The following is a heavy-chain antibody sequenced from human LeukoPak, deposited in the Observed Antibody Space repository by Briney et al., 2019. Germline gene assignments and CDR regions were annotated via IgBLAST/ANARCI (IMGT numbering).Heavy chain of an antibody. D-gene: IGHD3-22*01. CDR3: AKDLQGYYYDSSGYWD. V-gene: IGHV3-23*01. CDR1: GFTFSSYA. CDR2: ISGSGGST. J-gene: IGHJ4*02. Sequence: GGSLRLSCAASGFTFSSYAMSWVRQAPGKGLEWVSAISGSGGSTYYADSVKGRFTISRGNSKNTLYLQMNSLRAEDTAVYYCAKDLQGYYYDSSGYWDWGQGTLVTVSS.